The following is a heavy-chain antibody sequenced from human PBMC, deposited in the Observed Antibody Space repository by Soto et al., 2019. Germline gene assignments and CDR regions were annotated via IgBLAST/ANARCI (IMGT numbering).Heavy chain of an antibody. J-gene: IGHJ6*02. Sequence: GWSLRLSCASSVFTFITYAMNWVRQAPGKRLQWVSYISSTGTTIYYADSVKGRFTISRDNAKNSLYLQMNSLRDEDTALYYCLCPGHMDVWGQGTTVTVSS. CDR3: LCPGHMDV. CDR1: VFTFITYA. V-gene: IGHV3-48*02. CDR2: ISSTGTTI.